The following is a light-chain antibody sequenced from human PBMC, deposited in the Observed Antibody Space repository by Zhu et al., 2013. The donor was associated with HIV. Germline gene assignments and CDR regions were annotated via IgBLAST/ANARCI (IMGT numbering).Light chain of an antibody. V-gene: IGLV2-14*01. CDR1: SSDVGAYKF. Sequence: QSALTQPASVSGSPGQSIAISCTGTSSDVGAYKFVSWYQHHPGKAPKLMIYEVANRPSGVSDRFSGSKSGNTASLTISRLQAEDEADYYCSSYTTSSTLVFGTGTKVTVL. CDR3: SSYTTSSTLV. J-gene: IGLJ1*01. CDR2: EVA.